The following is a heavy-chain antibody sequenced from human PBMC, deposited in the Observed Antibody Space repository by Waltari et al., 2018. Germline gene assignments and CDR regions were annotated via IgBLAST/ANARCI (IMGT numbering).Heavy chain of an antibody. Sequence: QVQLQESGPGLVKPSETLSLTCSVSGGSISSYYWNWFRQPPGKGLGWLGYIHYSGTTNYDPSLKSRVSIAGDTSKNQVSLQLRSMTAADTAVYYCAREIDGGNSRPFDYWGQGILVTVSS. V-gene: IGHV4-59*01. CDR2: IHYSGTT. J-gene: IGHJ4*02. CDR3: AREIDGGNSRPFDY. D-gene: IGHD2-21*02. CDR1: GGSISSYY.